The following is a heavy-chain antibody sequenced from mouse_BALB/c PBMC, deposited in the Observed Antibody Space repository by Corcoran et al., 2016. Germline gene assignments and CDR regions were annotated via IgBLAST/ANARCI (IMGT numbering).Heavy chain of an antibody. CDR1: GFNIKYTY. V-gene: IGHV14-3*02. D-gene: IGHD2-3*01. J-gene: IGHJ1*01. Sequence: EVQLQQSGAELVKPGASVKLSCTASGFNIKYTYMHWVKQRPEQGLEWIGRIDPANGNTKYDPKFQGKATITADTSSNTAYLQLSSLTSEDTAVYYCARWLLKYFDFWGAGTTVTFSS. CDR2: IDPANGNT. CDR3: ARWLLKYFDF.